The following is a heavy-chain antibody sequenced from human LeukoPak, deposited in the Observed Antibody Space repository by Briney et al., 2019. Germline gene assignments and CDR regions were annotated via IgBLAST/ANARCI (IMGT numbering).Heavy chain of an antibody. CDR2: ISSSGSTI. CDR1: GFTFDDYG. D-gene: IGHD3-10*02. Sequence: GGSLRLSCAAFGFTFDDYGMSWVRHAPGKGLEWVSYISSSGSTIYYADSVKGRFTISRDNAKNSLYLQMNSLRAEHTAVYYCAELGITMIGGVWGKGTTVTISS. CDR3: AELGITMIGGV. J-gene: IGHJ6*04. V-gene: IGHV3-48*03.